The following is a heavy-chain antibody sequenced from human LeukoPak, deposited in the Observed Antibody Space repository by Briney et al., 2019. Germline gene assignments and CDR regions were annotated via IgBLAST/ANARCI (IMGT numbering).Heavy chain of an antibody. CDR2: IIPIFGTA. CDR1: GGTFSSYA. Sequence: SVKVSCKASGGTFSSYAISWVRQAPGQGLEWMGGIIPIFGTANCAQKFQGRVTITADESTSTAYMELSSLRSEDTAVYYCARGSWGPYCSSTSCYGWDYYYYYMDVWGKGTTVTVSS. V-gene: IGHV1-69*01. J-gene: IGHJ6*03. D-gene: IGHD2-2*01. CDR3: ARGSWGPYCSSTSCYGWDYYYYYMDV.